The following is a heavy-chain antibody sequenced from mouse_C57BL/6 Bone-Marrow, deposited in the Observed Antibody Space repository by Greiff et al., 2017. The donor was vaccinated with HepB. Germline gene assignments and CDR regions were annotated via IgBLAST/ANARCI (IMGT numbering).Heavy chain of an antibody. V-gene: IGHV1-15*01. Sequence: QVQLQQSGAELVRPGASVTLSCKASGYTFTDYEMHWVKQTPVHGLEWIGAIDPETGGTAYNQKFKGKAILTADKSSSTAYMELRSLTSEDSAVYYCTRLPPGYFDVWGTGTTVTVAS. CDR1: GYTFTDYE. CDR2: IDPETGGT. CDR3: TRLPPGYFDV. J-gene: IGHJ1*03.